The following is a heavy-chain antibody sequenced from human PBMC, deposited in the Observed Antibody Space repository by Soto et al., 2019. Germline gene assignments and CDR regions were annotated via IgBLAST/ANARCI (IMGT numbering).Heavy chain of an antibody. D-gene: IGHD2-2*01. V-gene: IGHV3-21*01. CDR1: VFTFSIYS. Sequence: RGYLVLSSESSVFTFSIYSMNLVRQAPGKGLELVSSISSSSSYIYYADSVKGRFTISRDNAKNSLYLQMNSLRAEDTAVYYCARYCSSTSCDHYFDYWGQGTLVTVSS. CDR3: ARYCSSTSCDHYFDY. CDR2: ISSSSSYI. J-gene: IGHJ4*02.